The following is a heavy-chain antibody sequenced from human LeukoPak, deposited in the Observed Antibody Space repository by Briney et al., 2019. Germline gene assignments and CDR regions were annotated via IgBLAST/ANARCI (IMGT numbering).Heavy chain of an antibody. Sequence: GRSLRLSCAASGFTFNDYAMHWVRRAPGKGLEWVSGVTWNSATIAYADSVKGRFTISRDNAKNSLYLQMNSLRIEDMAFYYCAKGGRATRLDDAFDIWSQGTMVAVSS. CDR2: VTWNSATI. CDR1: GFTFNDYA. V-gene: IGHV3-9*03. D-gene: IGHD6-6*01. CDR3: AKGGRATRLDDAFDI. J-gene: IGHJ3*02.